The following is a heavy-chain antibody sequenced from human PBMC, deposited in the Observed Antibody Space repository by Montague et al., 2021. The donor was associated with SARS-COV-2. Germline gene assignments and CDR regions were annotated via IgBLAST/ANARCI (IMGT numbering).Heavy chain of an antibody. CDR1: GGSISSGGYY. Sequence: TLSLTCTVSGGSISSGGYYWSWIRQHPGKGLEWIGYIYYSGSTYYXPSLKGRVTISVDTSKNQFSLKLSSVTAADTAVYYCARVHIVVVTAMRYFDLWGRGTLVTVSS. CDR2: IYYSGST. V-gene: IGHV4-31*03. D-gene: IGHD2-21*02. CDR3: ARVHIVVVTAMRYFDL. J-gene: IGHJ2*01.